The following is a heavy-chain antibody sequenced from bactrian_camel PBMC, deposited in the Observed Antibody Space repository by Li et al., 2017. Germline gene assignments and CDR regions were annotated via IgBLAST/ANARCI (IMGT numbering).Heavy chain of an antibody. Sequence: VQLVESGGGSVQAGGSLTLSCAASGWTYSSNCWGWFRQSPGKEREGVAWIFNNGGSSYYTETVKGRFTISQDNAKRMLYLQMNSLKTDDTAVYYCAAAQGCDCYRGSCEFRPPDYWGQGTQVTVS. J-gene: IGHJ4*01. D-gene: IGHD2*01. CDR3: AAAQGCDCYRGSCEFRPPDY. CDR1: GWTYSSNC. CDR2: IFNNGGSS. V-gene: IGHV3S54*01.